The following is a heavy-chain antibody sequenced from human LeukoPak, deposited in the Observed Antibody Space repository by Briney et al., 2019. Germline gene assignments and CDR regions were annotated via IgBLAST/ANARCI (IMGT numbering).Heavy chain of an antibody. J-gene: IGHJ3*02. D-gene: IGHD3-10*01. CDR3: ARDPGYYGSGTRGAFDI. CDR1: GDSIRSYY. V-gene: IGHV4-4*07. Sequence: SETLSLTCTVSGDSIRSYYWSWIRQPAGKGLEWIGHIYTSGSTNYDPSLKSRVTMSVDTSKNQFSLKLSFVTAADTAVYYCARDPGYYGSGTRGAFDIWGQGTMVTVSS. CDR2: IYTSGST.